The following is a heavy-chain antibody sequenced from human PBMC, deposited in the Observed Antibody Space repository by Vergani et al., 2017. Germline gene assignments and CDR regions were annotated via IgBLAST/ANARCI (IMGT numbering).Heavy chain of an antibody. Sequence: QVQLQESGPGLLKPSQTLSLSCTVSGESIRSGSHYWSWIRQPAGKGPEWIGHIHTGGSTDPNPSFKSRVSISVDTSKSQFSLKLTSVTAADTAVYYCARGRGDNWYFDLWGRGTLVTVSS. CDR2: IHTGGST. CDR1: GESIRSGSHY. J-gene: IGHJ2*01. D-gene: IGHD3-10*01. CDR3: ARGRGDNWYFDL. V-gene: IGHV4-61*02.